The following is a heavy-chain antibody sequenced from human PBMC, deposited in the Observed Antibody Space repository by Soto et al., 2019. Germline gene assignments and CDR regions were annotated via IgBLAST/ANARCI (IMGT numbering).Heavy chain of an antibody. CDR1: GGSFSGYY. CDR3: ARESGFDP. Sequence: QVQLQQWGAGLLKPSETLSLTCAVYGGSFSGYYWSWIRQPPGKGLEWIGEINHSGSTNYNPPLKSRVTISVDTSKNQFSLKLSSVTAADTAVYYCARESGFDPWGQGTLVTVSS. CDR2: INHSGST. J-gene: IGHJ5*02. V-gene: IGHV4-34*01.